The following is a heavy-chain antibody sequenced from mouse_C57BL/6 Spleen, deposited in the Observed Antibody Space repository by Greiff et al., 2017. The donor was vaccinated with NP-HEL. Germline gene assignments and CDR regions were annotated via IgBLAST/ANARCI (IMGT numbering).Heavy chain of an antibody. Sequence: QVQLQQPGAELVMPGASVKLSCKASGYTFTSYWMHWVKQRPGQGLEWIGEIDPSDSYTNYNQKFKGKSTLTVDKSSSTAYMQLSSLTSEDSAVYYCARGKDSSGPFDYWGQGTTLTVSS. V-gene: IGHV1-69*01. CDR1: GYTFTSYW. CDR3: ARGKDSSGPFDY. CDR2: IDPSDSYT. J-gene: IGHJ2*01. D-gene: IGHD3-2*02.